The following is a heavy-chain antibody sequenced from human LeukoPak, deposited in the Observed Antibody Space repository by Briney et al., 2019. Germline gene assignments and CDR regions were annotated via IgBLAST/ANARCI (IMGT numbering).Heavy chain of an antibody. CDR1: GFTFSSYE. V-gene: IGHV3-53*01. D-gene: IGHD3-22*01. Sequence: GGSLRLSCTASGFTFSSYEMNWVRQAPAKGLEWVSVIYSGGSTYYADSVKGRFTISRDNSKNTLYLQMNRLRAEDTAVYYCARDGFSSGYPYDAFDIWGQGTMVTVSS. CDR3: ARDGFSSGYPYDAFDI. J-gene: IGHJ3*02. CDR2: IYSGGST.